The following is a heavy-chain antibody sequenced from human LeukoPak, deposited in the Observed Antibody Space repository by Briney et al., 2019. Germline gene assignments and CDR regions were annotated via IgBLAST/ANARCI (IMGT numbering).Heavy chain of an antibody. CDR2: IYYSGST. Sequence: SETLSLTCTVSGGSISSGGYYWSWIRQPPREGLEWIGYIYYSGSTYYHPSLKSRVTISLDTSKNQFSLKLSSVTAADTAVYYCARVTTVTTSFHFDYWGQETLVTVSS. V-gene: IGHV4-30-4*01. CDR1: GGSISSGGYY. D-gene: IGHD4-17*01. J-gene: IGHJ4*02. CDR3: ARVTTVTTSFHFDY.